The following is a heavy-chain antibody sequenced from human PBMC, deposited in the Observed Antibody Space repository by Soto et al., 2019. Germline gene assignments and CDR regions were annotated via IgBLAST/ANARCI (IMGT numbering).Heavy chain of an antibody. V-gene: IGHV3-74*01. CDR1: GFTFRNYW. D-gene: IGHD3-10*01. Sequence: EVQLVESGGGLVQPGGSLRLSCAASGFTFRNYWMHWVRQAPGKGLVWVSRISDYGRINYADSVKGRFTISRDDAKSELSLQMNNVRAVDTAVYYCARGGVEPFDYWGQGALVTVSS. CDR3: ARGGVEPFDY. J-gene: IGHJ4*02. CDR2: ISDYGRI.